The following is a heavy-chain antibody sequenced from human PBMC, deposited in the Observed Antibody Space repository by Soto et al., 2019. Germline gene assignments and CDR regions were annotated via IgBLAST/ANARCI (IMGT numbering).Heavy chain of an antibody. J-gene: IGHJ5*02. V-gene: IGHV4-39*01. CDR3: AKTDRSSRNSYFDP. CDR2: IYYSGST. Sequence: QLQLQESGPGLVKPSETLSLTCTVSGGSIGSSTYYCAWIRQPPGKGLEWIGSIYYSGSTFYNPSLKSRVTISVDTSNNQFSLKLSSVTVADTAVYHCAKTDRSSRNSYFDPWGQGTLVAVPS. CDR1: GGSIGSSTYY. D-gene: IGHD2-21*01.